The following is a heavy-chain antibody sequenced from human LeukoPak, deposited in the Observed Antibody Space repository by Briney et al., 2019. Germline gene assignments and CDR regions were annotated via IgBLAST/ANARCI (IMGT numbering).Heavy chain of an antibody. CDR1: GGSISSYY. Sequence: SETLSLTCTVSGGSISSYYWSWIRQPPGKGLEWIGYIYYSGSTNYNPSRKSRVTMSVDTSKNQFSLKLSSVTAADTAVYYCARAPRDSSSWYPFDYWGQGTLVTVSS. J-gene: IGHJ4*02. D-gene: IGHD6-13*01. V-gene: IGHV4-59*01. CDR3: ARAPRDSSSWYPFDY. CDR2: IYYSGST.